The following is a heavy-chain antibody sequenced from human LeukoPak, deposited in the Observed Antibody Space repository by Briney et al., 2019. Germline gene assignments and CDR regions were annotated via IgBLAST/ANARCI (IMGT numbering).Heavy chain of an antibody. J-gene: IGHJ6*03. CDR3: ARDDILGLGYYYYMDV. Sequence: PSETLSLTCTVSGGSISSYYWSWIRQPAGKGLEWIGRIYTSGSINYNPSLKSRVTMSVDTSKNQFSLKLSSVTAADTAVYYCARDDILGLGYYYYMDVRGRGTTVTVSS. CDR2: IYTSGSI. D-gene: IGHD1-26*01. CDR1: GGSISSYY. V-gene: IGHV4-4*07.